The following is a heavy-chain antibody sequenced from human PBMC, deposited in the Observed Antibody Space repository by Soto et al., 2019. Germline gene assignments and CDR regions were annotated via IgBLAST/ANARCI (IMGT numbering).Heavy chain of an antibody. CDR1: GFTFSSYS. V-gene: IGHV3-21*01. J-gene: IGHJ1*01. CDR3: ARDVPSRYDSSGYYWEYFQH. Sequence: GGSLRLSCAASGFTFSSYSMNWVRQAPGKGLEWVSSISSSSSYIYYADSVKGRFTISRDNAKNSLYLQMNSLRAEDTAVYYCARDVPSRYDSSGYYWEYFQHWGQGTLVTVS. CDR2: ISSSSSYI. D-gene: IGHD3-22*01.